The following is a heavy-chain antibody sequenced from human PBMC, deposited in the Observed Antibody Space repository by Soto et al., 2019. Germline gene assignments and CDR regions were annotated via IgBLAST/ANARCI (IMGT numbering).Heavy chain of an antibody. J-gene: IGHJ6*02. CDR2: IYPGDSDT. CDR1: GYIFTNYW. V-gene: IGHV5-51*01. Sequence: PGESLKISCKGSGYIFTNYWIGWVRQMPGKGLEWMGIIYPGDSDTRYSPPFQGQVTISADKSINTAYLRWSSLKASDTAMYYCARAFKAQYSYGMDVWGQGTTVTVSS. CDR3: ARAFKAQYSYGMDV. D-gene: IGHD4-4*01.